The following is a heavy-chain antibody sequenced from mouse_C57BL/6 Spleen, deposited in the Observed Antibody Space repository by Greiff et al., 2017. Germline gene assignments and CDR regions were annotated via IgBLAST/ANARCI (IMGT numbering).Heavy chain of an antibody. Sequence: QVQLQQPGAELVKPGASVKLSCKASGYTFTSYWMQWVKQRPGQGLEWIGEIDPSDSYTNYNQKFKGKATLTVDTSSSTAYMQLSSLASEASAVYYCARGELGRYFDVWGTGTTVTVSS. J-gene: IGHJ1*03. CDR1: GYTFTSYW. CDR2: IDPSDSYT. V-gene: IGHV1-50*01. CDR3: ARGELGRYFDV. D-gene: IGHD4-1*01.